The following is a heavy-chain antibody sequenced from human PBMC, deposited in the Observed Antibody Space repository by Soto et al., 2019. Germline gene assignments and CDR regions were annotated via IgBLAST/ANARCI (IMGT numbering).Heavy chain of an antibody. V-gene: IGHV6-1*01. J-gene: IGHJ6*02. CDR3: ARDRIVWEQWLSHYYGMDV. D-gene: IGHD6-19*01. CDR2: TYYRSKWYN. CDR1: GDSVSSNSAA. Sequence: SQTLSLTCAISGDSVSSNSAAWNWIRQSPSRGLEWLGRTYYRSKWYNDYAVSVKSRITINPDTSKNQFSLQLNSVTPEDTAVYYCARDRIVWEQWLSHYYGMDVWGQGTTVTVSS.